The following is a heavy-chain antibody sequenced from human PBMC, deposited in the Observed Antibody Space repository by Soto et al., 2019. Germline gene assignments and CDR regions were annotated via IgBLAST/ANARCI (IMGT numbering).Heavy chain of an antibody. CDR2: ISRSSSNI. Sequence: EVQLAESGGALVQPGGSLRLSCAASGFTFSSYSMNWVRQAPGKGLQWVSYISRSSSNIYYADSVKGRFTISRDNAKNSLFLQMNTLTDEDTAVYYCARAGTSLGYCSSTSCYEFDYWGQGTLVTVSS. CDR1: GFTFSSYS. V-gene: IGHV3-48*02. J-gene: IGHJ4*02. D-gene: IGHD2-2*01. CDR3: ARAGTSLGYCSSTSCYEFDY.